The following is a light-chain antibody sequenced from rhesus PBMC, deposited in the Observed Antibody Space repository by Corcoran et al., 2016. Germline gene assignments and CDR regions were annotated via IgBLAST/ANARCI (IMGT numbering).Light chain of an antibody. Sequence: EIVLTQSPATLSLSPGERATISCRASQSVSSNLAWYQQKPGQFPWLLIYGASSRAPGIPDRFSGSGSGTDFTLTISSLGPEDFAVYYCQQYSNWPWTFGQGTKVEIK. CDR2: GAS. J-gene: IGKJ1*01. CDR1: QSVSSN. CDR3: QQYSNWPWT. V-gene: IGKV3-42*03.